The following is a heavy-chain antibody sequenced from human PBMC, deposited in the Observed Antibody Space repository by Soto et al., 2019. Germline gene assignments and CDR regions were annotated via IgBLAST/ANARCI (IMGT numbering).Heavy chain of an antibody. J-gene: IGHJ4*01. CDR3: ARHQLFGYSSPFDY. V-gene: IGHV5-51*01. CDR1: GFTFSNYA. CDR2: IYPGDSDT. Sequence: PGGSLRLSCAASGFTFSNYAISWVRQAPGKGLEWMGIIYPGDSDTRYNPSFQGQVTISADKSINTAYLQWNSLKASDTAIYYCARHQLFGYSSPFDYWGQGTLVTVSS. D-gene: IGHD5-12*01.